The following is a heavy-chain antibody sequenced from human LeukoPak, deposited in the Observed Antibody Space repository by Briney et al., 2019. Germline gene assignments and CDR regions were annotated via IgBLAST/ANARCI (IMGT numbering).Heavy chain of an antibody. CDR1: GYSISSSYY. Sequence: SETLSLTCAVSGYSISSSYYWGWIRQPPGKGLEWIGSIYHSGSTYYNPSLKSRVTISVDTSKNQFSLKLSSVTAADTAVYYCARQDQLRFLEWLLLPFDYWGQGTLVTVSS. V-gene: IGHV4-38-2*01. CDR3: ARQDQLRFLEWLLLPFDY. D-gene: IGHD3-3*01. J-gene: IGHJ4*02. CDR2: IYHSGST.